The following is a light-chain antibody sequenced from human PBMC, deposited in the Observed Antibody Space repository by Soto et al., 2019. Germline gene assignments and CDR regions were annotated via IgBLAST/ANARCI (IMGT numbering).Light chain of an antibody. Sequence: QAVVTQEPSLTVSPGGTVTLTCGSSTGPVTSGHYPYWFQQKPGQAPRTLIYDTSNKHSWTPARFSGSLIGGKAALTLSGAQAEDEDEYSCFLSNSVALVFGGGTKLTVL. CDR1: TGPVTSGHY. V-gene: IGLV7-46*01. CDR3: FLSNSVALV. CDR2: DTS. J-gene: IGLJ2*01.